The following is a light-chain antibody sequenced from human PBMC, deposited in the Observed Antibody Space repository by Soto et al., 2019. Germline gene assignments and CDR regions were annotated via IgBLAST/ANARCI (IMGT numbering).Light chain of an antibody. Sequence: DIPLTQSPSFLSASVGDRVTITCRASQNIRTSLTWYQQTPGQDPRVVIYASSRLRSGVSDRFSGSGSRTEFTLTSTSLQPEDNATYFCLQTDSYATFGPGTKVDVK. J-gene: IGKJ3*01. CDR1: QNIRTS. CDR3: LQTDSYAT. V-gene: IGKV1-39*01. CDR2: ASS.